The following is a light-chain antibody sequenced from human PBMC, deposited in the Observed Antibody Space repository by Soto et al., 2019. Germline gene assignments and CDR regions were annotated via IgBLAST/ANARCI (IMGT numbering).Light chain of an antibody. CDR3: QQYNNWPF. Sequence: EIVMTQSPATLSVSPGDRATLSCRASQSVSSNLAWYQQKPGQAPRLLIYGASTRATGIPARFSGSGSGTEFTLTISSLQSEDFAVYYCQQYNNWPFFGPGTKVDIK. J-gene: IGKJ3*01. V-gene: IGKV3-15*01. CDR2: GAS. CDR1: QSVSSN.